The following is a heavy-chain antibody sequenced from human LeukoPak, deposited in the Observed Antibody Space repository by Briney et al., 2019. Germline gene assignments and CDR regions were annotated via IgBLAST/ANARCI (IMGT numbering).Heavy chain of an antibody. CDR3: ARAYCGGDCYPYYYYGMDV. V-gene: IGHV1-18*01. Sequence: ASVKVSCKASGYTFTSYGISWVRQAPGQGPEWMGWISAYNGNTNYAQKLQGRVTMTTDTSTSTAYMELRSLRSDDTAVYYCARAYCGGDCYPYYYYGMDVWGQGTTVTVSS. CDR2: ISAYNGNT. D-gene: IGHD2-21*02. CDR1: GYTFTSYG. J-gene: IGHJ6*02.